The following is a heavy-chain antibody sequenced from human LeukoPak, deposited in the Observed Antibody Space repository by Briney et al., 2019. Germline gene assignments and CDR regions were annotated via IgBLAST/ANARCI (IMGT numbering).Heavy chain of an antibody. CDR2: IYYSGST. J-gene: IGHJ5*02. V-gene: IGHV4-39*01. CDR1: GGSISSSSYY. CDR3: SESRRSFDWFDP. D-gene: IGHD3-9*01. Sequence: SETLSLTCTVSGGSISSSSYYWGWIRQPPGKGLQWIGSIYYSGSTYYNPSLKSRVTISVDTSKNQFSLKLSSVTAADTAVYYCSESRRSFDWFDPWGQGTLVTVSS.